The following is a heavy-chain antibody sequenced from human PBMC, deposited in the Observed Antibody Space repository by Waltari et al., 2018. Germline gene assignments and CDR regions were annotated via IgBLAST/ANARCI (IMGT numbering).Heavy chain of an antibody. J-gene: IGHJ5*02. D-gene: IGHD6-19*01. CDR3: ARHLSLGVAGTGVWFDP. CDR1: GGSISSSSYY. CDR2: IYFRGSP. V-gene: IGHV4-39*01. Sequence: QLQLQESGPGLVKPSETLSLTCIVSGGSISSSSYYWGWIRQPPGKGLGWVGSIYFRGSPSSNPSRKSRVTISVDTSKTQFSLKPSSVTAADTAVYYCARHLSLGVAGTGVWFDPWGQGTLVTVSS.